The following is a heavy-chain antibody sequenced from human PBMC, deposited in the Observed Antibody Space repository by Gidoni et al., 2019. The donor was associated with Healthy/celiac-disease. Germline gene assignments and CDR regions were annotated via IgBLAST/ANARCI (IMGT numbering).Heavy chain of an antibody. V-gene: IGHV1-69*01. CDR1: AGTFRSYA. Sequence: QVQLVQSGAEVKKPGSSVKVSCKASAGTFRSYAVSWVRPAPGQGLEWMGGIIPIFGTANYAHKFQGRVTITADESTSTAYMELSSLRSEDTAVYDWATSITVGGVIVIGTSYFDYWGQGTLVTVSS. CDR2: IIPIFGTA. CDR3: ATSITVGGVIVIGTSYFDY. J-gene: IGHJ4*02. D-gene: IGHD3-16*02.